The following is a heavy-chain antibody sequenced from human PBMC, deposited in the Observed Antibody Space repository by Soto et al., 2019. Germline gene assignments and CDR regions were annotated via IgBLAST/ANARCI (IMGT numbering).Heavy chain of an antibody. CDR1: GGSLSGATYS. CDR3: ARSREFDY. CDR2: IFPSGTT. J-gene: IGHJ4*02. V-gene: IGHV4-30-2*01. Sequence: SETLSLTCGVSGGSLSGATYSWNWIRQPPGKGLEWIGYIFPSGTTYYNPSLKSRVTISIDVSKSQFSLSLRSLTAADTAVYYCARSREFDYWSQGTLVTVSS.